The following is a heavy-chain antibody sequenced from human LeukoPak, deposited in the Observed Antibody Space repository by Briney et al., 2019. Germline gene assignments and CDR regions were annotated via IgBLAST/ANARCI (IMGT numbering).Heavy chain of an antibody. CDR1: GFTFSTYA. Sequence: GGSLRLSCAASGFTFSTYAMSWVRQAPGKGLEWVSTMLDSGGTIHYADSVKGRFTISRDNSKNTLYLQMNSLRAEDTAAYYCARASDPWLQLTWGQGTLVTVSS. D-gene: IGHD5-24*01. CDR3: ARASDPWLQLT. CDR2: MLDSGGTI. V-gene: IGHV3-23*01. J-gene: IGHJ5*02.